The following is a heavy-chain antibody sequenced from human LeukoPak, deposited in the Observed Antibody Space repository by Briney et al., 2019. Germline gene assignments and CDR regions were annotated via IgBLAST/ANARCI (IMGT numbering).Heavy chain of an antibody. CDR2: IKSKTDGGTT. CDR3: TTAPVADWYFDL. Sequence: PGGSLRLSCAASGFTFSNAWMSWVRQAPGKGLEWVGRIKSKTDGGTTDYAAPVKGRFTISRDDSKNTLYLQMNSLKTKDTAVYYCTTAPVADWYFDLWGRGTLVTVSS. J-gene: IGHJ2*01. V-gene: IGHV3-15*01. D-gene: IGHD2-15*01. CDR1: GFTFSNAW.